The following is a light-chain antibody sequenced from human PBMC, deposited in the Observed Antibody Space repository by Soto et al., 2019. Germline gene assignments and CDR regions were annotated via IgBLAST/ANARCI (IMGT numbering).Light chain of an antibody. Sequence: IQLTPSPPPLSASVGDRVTITCRASQGVSSHLAWHQQKPGKAPKLLIYEVSTLQSGVPSRFSGSGSGTDFTLTISSLQPEDFATYYCQHLNSYPITFGQGTRLEI. V-gene: IGKV1-9*01. CDR1: QGVSSH. CDR3: QHLNSYPIT. J-gene: IGKJ5*01. CDR2: EVS.